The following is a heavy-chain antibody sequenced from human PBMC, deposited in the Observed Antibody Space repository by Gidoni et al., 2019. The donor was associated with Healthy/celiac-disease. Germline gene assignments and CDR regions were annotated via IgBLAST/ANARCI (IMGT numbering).Heavy chain of an antibody. CDR3: ARGEPLEAYCGGDCYSGSYYFDY. V-gene: IGHV1-69*06. CDR2: IITIFGTA. CDR1: GGTFSSYA. Sequence: QVQRVQSGAEEKKPGSSVKVSCKASGGTFSSYAISGVRQAPGQGLEWMGGIITIFGTANYAQKFQGRVTITADKSTSTAYMELSSLRSEDTAVYYCARGEPLEAYCGGDCYSGSYYFDYWGQGTLVTVSS. J-gene: IGHJ4*02. D-gene: IGHD2-21*02.